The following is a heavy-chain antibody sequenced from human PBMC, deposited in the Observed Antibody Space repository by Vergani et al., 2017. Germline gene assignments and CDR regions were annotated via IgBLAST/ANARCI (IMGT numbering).Heavy chain of an antibody. CDR1: GGSFSGYY. CDR3: ARGRGYCSSTSCYTVGYYYYMDV. Sequence: QVQLQQWGAGLLKPSETLSLTCAVYGGSFSGYYWSWIRQPPGKGLEWIGEINHSGSTNYNPSLKSRVTISVDTSKNQFSLKLSSVTAADTAVYYCARGRGYCSSTSCYTVGYYYYMDVWGKGTTVTVSS. D-gene: IGHD2-2*02. CDR2: INHSGST. J-gene: IGHJ6*03. V-gene: IGHV4-34*01.